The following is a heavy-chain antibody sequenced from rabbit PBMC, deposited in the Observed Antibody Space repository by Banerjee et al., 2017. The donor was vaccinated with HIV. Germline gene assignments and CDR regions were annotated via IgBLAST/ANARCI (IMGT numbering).Heavy chain of an antibody. V-gene: IGHV1S45*01. CDR1: GIDFSSYG. Sequence: QEQLVESGGGLVQPGESLKLSCKASGIDFSSYGISWVRQAPGKGLEWIACIHAGDGGTTYYATWAKGRVTISKTSSTTVTLQMTSLTAADTATYFCAREDSYDDYGDYFSLWGPGTLVTVS. CDR2: IHAGDGGTT. J-gene: IGHJ4*01. D-gene: IGHD2-1*01. CDR3: AREDSYDDYGDYFSL.